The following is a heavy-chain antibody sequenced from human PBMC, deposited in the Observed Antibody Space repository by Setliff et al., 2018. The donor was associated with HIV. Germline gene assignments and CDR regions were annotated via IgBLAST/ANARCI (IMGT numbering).Heavy chain of an antibody. CDR3: ARDGQWRYINTFDV. CDR2: ISTSGST. J-gene: IGHJ4*02. CDR1: GGSITSGSYS. Sequence: SETLSLTCTVSGGSITSGSYSWTWIREPAGKGLEWIGRISTSGSTNYNPSLKSRVTISVDTSKNQFSLKLTSVTAADTAVYYCARDGQWRYINTFDVWGQGSLVTVSS. D-gene: IGHD6-19*01. V-gene: IGHV4-61*02.